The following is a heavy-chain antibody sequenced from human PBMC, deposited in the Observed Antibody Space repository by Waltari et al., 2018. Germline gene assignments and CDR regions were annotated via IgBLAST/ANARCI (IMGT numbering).Heavy chain of an antibody. CDR2: IRYDGSNK. CDR3: AKEWAVASDY. J-gene: IGHJ4*02. CDR1: GFTFSSYG. V-gene: IGHV3-30*02. D-gene: IGHD6-19*01. Sequence: QVQLVESGGGVVQPGGSLRLSCAASGFTFSSYGMHWVRQAPGKGLEWVAFIRYDGSNKYYANSVKSLFTISRDNSKNTLYLQMNSLRAEDTAVYYCAKEWAVASDYWGQGTLVTVSS.